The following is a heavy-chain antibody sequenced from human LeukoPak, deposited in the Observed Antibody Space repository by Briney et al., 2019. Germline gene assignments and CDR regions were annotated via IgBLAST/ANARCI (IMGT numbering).Heavy chain of an antibody. CDR3: ARGHDDFGY. V-gene: IGHV4-34*01. D-gene: IGHD3-3*01. Sequence: PSETLSLTCAVYGGSFSGYYWSWIRQPPGKGLEWIGEINHSGSTNYNPSLKSRVTISVDTSKNQFSLKLSSVTAADTAVYYCARGHDDFGYWGQGTLVTVSS. CDR1: GGSFSGYY. J-gene: IGHJ4*02. CDR2: INHSGST.